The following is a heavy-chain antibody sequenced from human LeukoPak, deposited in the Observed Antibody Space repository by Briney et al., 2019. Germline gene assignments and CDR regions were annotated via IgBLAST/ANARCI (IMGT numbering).Heavy chain of an antibody. Sequence: ASVKVSCKASGYTFTGYYMHWVRQAPGQGPEWMGVISPSGGSTTYAQKFQGRVTLTRDMSTSTAYMELSSLRSEDTAVYYCAKPKSSYYDGSGYYYDYWGQGTLVTVSS. V-gene: IGHV1-46*01. D-gene: IGHD3-22*01. CDR3: AKPKSSYYDGSGYYYDY. CDR2: ISPSGGST. CDR1: GYTFTGYY. J-gene: IGHJ4*02.